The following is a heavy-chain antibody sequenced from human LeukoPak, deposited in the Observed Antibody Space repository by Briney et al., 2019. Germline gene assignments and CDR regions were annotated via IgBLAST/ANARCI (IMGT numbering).Heavy chain of an antibody. CDR1: GFTFSNHS. J-gene: IGHJ4*02. CDR3: ATASPYCSGDYCRLRFDY. Sequence: GGSLRLSCAASGFTFSNHSMNWVRQAPGKGLEWVATINEDGSERYYMDSMKGRFTISRDNGDNSLYLQMNSLRAEDTAVYYCATASPYCSGDYCRLRFDYWGQGTLVTVSS. V-gene: IGHV3-7*03. D-gene: IGHD3-22*01. CDR2: INEDGSER.